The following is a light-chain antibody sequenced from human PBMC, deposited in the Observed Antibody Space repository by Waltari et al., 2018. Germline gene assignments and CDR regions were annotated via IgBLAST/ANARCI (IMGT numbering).Light chain of an antibody. J-gene: IGLJ2*01. CDR1: SNDGGGYNS. CDR2: DVS. Sequence: QSALTQPASASGSPGQSVTIFCAGTSNDGGGYNSVLWYQEHPGQAPRVVIYDVSGRPSAVSDRFSGSKSGNQASLPFSELQAEDEADYYCSSQSSNDVVLFGGGTKLTVL. CDR3: SSQSSNDVVL. V-gene: IGLV2-14*01.